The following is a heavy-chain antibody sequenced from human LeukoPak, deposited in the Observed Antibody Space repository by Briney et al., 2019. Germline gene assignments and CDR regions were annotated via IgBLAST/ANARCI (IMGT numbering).Heavy chain of an antibody. CDR3: ARDRGYSGYDWFDH. CDR1: GFTFSSYS. CDR2: ISSSSSYI. V-gene: IGHV3-21*01. J-gene: IGHJ5*02. Sequence: PGGSLRLSCAASGFTFSSYSMNWVRQAPGKGLEWVSSISSSSSYIYYADSVKGRFTISRDNAKNSLYLQMNSLRAEDTAVYYCARDRGYSGYDWFDHWGQGTLVTVSS. D-gene: IGHD5-12*01.